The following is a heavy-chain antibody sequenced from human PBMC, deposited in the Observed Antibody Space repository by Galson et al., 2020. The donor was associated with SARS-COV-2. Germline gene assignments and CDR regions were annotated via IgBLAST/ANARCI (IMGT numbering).Heavy chain of an antibody. D-gene: IGHD3-22*01. CDR3: SSPYYYDSSGYQEYYYYYYMDV. V-gene: IGHV3-53*01. CDR1: GFTVSSNY. J-gene: IGHJ6*03. CDR2: IYSGGIT. Sequence: GESLKISCAASGFTVSSNYMSWVRQAPGKGLEWVSVIYSGGITYYAVSVKGRFTISRDNSKNTLYLQMNSRKAEDTAVYYCSSPYYYDSSGYQEYYYYYYMDVWGKGTTVTVSS.